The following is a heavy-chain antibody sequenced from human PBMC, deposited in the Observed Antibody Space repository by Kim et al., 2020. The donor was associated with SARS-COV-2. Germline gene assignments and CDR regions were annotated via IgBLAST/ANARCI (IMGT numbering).Heavy chain of an antibody. V-gene: IGHV1-46*01. CDR3: ARDHREYQNGMDV. Sequence: YAQKFQGRVTMTRDTSTSTVYMGLSRLRSEDTAVYYCARDHREYQNGMDVWGQGTTVTVSS. J-gene: IGHJ6*02. D-gene: IGHD2-2*01.